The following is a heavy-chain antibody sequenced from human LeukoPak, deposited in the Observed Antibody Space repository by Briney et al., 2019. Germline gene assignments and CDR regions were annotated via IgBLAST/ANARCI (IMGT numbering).Heavy chain of an antibody. J-gene: IGHJ4*02. V-gene: IGHV3-23*01. CDR3: AKAKRGYCSSTSCSEFDY. CDR2: ISGSGGST. Sequence: GGSLRLSCAASGFTFSSYAMSWVRQAPGKGLEWVSAISGSGGSTYYADSVKGRFTISRDNSKNTLYLQMNSLRAEDTAVYYCAKAKRGYCSSTSCSEFDYWGQGTLVTVSS. D-gene: IGHD2-2*01. CDR1: GFTFSSYA.